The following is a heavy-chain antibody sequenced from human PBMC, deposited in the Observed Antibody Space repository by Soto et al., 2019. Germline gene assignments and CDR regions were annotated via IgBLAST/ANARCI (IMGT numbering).Heavy chain of an antibody. D-gene: IGHD2-2*01. V-gene: IGHV1-69*01. CDR3: STSVYCSTTRCYYYYGLDV. Sequence: QVQLVQSGAEVKKPGSSVKVSCTVSGGTFSSHSIKWVRQAPGQGPEWMGGIIPIFGTENYAQKFQGRVTITADESTSTAYMELSSLTSEDTALYYCSTSVYCSTTRCYYYYGLDVWGQGTTVIVSS. J-gene: IGHJ6*02. CDR1: GGTFSSHS. CDR2: IIPIFGTE.